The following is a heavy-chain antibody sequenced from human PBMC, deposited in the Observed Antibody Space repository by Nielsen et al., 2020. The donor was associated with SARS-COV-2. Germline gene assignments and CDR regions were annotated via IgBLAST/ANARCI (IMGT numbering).Heavy chain of an antibody. V-gene: IGHV4-59*01. Sequence: GSLRLSCTVSGGSISSYYWSWIRQPPGKGLEWIGYIYYSGSTNYNPSLKSRVTISVDTSKNQFSLKLSSVTAADTAVYYCARGGSSSWYSVRSYYYYYGMDVWGQGTTVTVSS. J-gene: IGHJ6*02. CDR1: GGSISSYY. D-gene: IGHD6-13*01. CDR2: IYYSGST. CDR3: ARGGSSSWYSVRSYYYYYGMDV.